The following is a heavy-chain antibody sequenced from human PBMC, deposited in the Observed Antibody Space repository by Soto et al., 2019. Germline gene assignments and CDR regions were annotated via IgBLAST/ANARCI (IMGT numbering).Heavy chain of an antibody. CDR1: GFTFSSYS. CDR2: ISSSSSYI. Sequence: PGGSLRLSGESSGFTFSSYSINWVRQAPGKGLEWVSSISSSSSYIYYADSVKGRFTISRDNAKNSLYLQMNSLRAEDTAVYYCAKVVTMVRGVTGDYWGQGTLVTVSS. D-gene: IGHD3-10*01. V-gene: IGHV3-21*01. CDR3: AKVVTMVRGVTGDY. J-gene: IGHJ4*02.